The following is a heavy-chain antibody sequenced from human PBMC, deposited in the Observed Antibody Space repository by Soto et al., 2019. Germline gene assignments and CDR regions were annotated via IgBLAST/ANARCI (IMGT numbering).Heavy chain of an antibody. J-gene: IGHJ2*01. V-gene: IGHV4-59*01. CDR3: ARDLRYYGSGSYIYFDL. Sequence: QSLTCTVSGGSISSYYWSWIRQPPGKGLEWIGYIYYSGSTNYNPSLKSRVTISVDTSKNQFSLKLSSVTAAGTAVYYCARDLRYYGSGSYIYFDLWGRGXLVTVYS. CDR1: GGSISSYY. D-gene: IGHD3-10*01. CDR2: IYYSGST.